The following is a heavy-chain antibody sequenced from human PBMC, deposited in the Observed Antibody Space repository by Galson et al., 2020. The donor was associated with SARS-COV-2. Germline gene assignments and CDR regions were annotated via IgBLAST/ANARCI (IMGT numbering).Heavy chain of an antibody. CDR2: IKQDGSEK. Sequence: GESLKLSCAASGFTISSCWMTWVRQAPGKGLGWVANIKQDGSEKYHVDSVKGRFTISRDNDKNSLYLQMNSLRAEGTAVYYCARGPTQGSRWDRLSHWYCDLWGRGTLVTVSS. V-gene: IGHV3-7*04. J-gene: IGHJ2*01. CDR1: GFTISSCW. CDR3: ARGPTQGSRWDRLSHWYCDL. D-gene: IGHD1-26*01.